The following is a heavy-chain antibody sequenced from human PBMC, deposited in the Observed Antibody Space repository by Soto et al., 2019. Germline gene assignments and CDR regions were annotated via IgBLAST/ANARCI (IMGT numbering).Heavy chain of an antibody. CDR3: AGRRDGYKNNYFDY. Sequence: ETLSLTCAVSGYSISSGYYWGWIRQPPGKGLEWIGSIYYSGSTYYNPSLKSRVTISVDTSKNQFSLKLSSVTAADTAVYYCAGRRDGYKNNYFDYWGQGTLVTVSS. J-gene: IGHJ4*02. V-gene: IGHV4-38-2*01. CDR1: GYSISSGYY. CDR2: IYYSGST. D-gene: IGHD5-12*01.